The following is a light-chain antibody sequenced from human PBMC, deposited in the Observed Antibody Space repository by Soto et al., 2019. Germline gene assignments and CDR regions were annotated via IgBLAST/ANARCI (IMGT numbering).Light chain of an antibody. J-gene: IGKJ4*01. CDR3: QKSYVTPLN. CDR1: QTIDTF. CDR2: AAS. V-gene: IGKV1-39*01. Sequence: RFTSSPPSLSASFVARVTIPFLAIQTIDTFVNWYQQKPGRAPKLPIFAASTLHCGVPSRFSGSGSGTDFTLTITSLQPEDFATYYCQKSYVTPLNFGGGTKVDIK.